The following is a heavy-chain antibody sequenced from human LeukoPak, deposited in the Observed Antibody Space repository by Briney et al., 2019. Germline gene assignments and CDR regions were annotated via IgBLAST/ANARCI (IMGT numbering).Heavy chain of an antibody. CDR3: ARDWDF. Sequence: GGSLRLSCAASGFIFTDYWMNWVRQAPGKGLEWVANIKKDGSDKYYVDSVKGRFTISRDNAKSSLYLLMNGLRAEDTAMYFCARDWDFWGRGTLVTVSS. CDR1: GFIFTDYW. J-gene: IGHJ4*02. V-gene: IGHV3-7*01. CDR2: IKKDGSDK.